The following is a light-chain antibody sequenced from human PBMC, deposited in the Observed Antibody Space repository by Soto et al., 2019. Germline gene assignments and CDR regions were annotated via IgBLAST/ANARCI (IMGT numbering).Light chain of an antibody. CDR1: QSLLHSNGYTY. J-gene: IGKJ4*01. V-gene: IGKV2-28*01. Sequence: DIVMTQSPLSLPVTPGEPASISCRSSQSLLHSNGYTYLDWYLQKPGQSPQLLIYLGSNRASGVPYRFSGSGSGTDFTLKISRVEAEDVGVYYCVQALQTLTFGGGTKVEI. CDR3: VQALQTLT. CDR2: LGS.